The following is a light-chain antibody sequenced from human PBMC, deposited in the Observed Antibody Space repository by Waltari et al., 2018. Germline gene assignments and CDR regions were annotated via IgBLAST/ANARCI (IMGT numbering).Light chain of an antibody. CDR3: AAWDDSLSGWV. Sequence: QSVLTQPPSASGTPGQSVTISCSGSSSNIGTNYVCWYQHLPETAPNLLLYRNNQRPSGVPGRCSGSKAGTSASLAISGLRSEDEADYYCAAWDDSLSGWVFGGGTKLTVL. J-gene: IGLJ2*01. V-gene: IGLV1-47*01. CDR1: SSNIGTNY. CDR2: RNN.